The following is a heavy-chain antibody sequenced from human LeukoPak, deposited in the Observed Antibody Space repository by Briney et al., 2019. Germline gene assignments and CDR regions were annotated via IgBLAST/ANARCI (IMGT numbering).Heavy chain of an antibody. V-gene: IGHV1-2*02. Sequence: VASVKLSCTASGYTFTGYYMHWVRQAPGQGLEWMGWINPNSGDTNYAQTLQGRVTITRDTSISTAYIKLSRLRSDDTAVYYCASPRDFWSGYYPRYYYYGMDVWGEGTTVTVSS. CDR1: GYTFTGYY. CDR3: ASPRDFWSGYYPRYYYYGMDV. CDR2: INPNSGDT. J-gene: IGHJ6*04. D-gene: IGHD3-3*01.